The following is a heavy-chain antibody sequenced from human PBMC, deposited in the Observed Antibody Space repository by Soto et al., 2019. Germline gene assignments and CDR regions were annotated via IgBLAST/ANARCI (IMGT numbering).Heavy chain of an antibody. CDR2: INHSGST. V-gene: IGHV4-34*01. J-gene: IGHJ5*02. CDR3: AREAAETVGDGYWCDP. D-gene: IGHD6-13*01. CDR1: GGSFSGYY. Sequence: PSETLSLACNVYGGSFSGYYWSWIRQPPGKGLEWIGEINHSGSTNYNPSLKSRVTISVDTSKNQFSLKLSSVTAADTAVYYCAREAAETVGDGYWCDPWGQGTLVT.